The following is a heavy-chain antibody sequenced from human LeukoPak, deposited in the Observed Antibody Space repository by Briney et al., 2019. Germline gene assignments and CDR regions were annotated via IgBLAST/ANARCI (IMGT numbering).Heavy chain of an antibody. Sequence: GASVKVSCKASGGTFSSYAISWVRQAPGQGLEWLGGIIPIFGTANYAQKFQGRVTITADESTSTAYMELSSLRSEDTAVYYCARGADTAMVGYYYYGMDVWGKGTTVTVSS. CDR2: IIPIFGTA. D-gene: IGHD5-18*01. J-gene: IGHJ6*04. V-gene: IGHV1-69*01. CDR1: GGTFSSYA. CDR3: ARGADTAMVGYYYYGMDV.